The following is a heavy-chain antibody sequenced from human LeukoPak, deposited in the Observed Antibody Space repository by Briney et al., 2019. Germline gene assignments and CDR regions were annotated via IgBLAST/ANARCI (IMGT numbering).Heavy chain of an antibody. CDR1: GFTFSSYS. CDR3: ARDRYGGSGWYH. D-gene: IGHD6-19*01. CDR2: ISSSSSYI. Sequence: GRPLRLSCAASGFTFSSYSMNWVRQAPGKGLEWVSSISSSSSYIYYADSVKGRFTISRDNAKNSLYLQMNSLRAKDTAVYYCARDRYGGSGWYHWGQGTLVTVSS. J-gene: IGHJ5*02. V-gene: IGHV3-21*01.